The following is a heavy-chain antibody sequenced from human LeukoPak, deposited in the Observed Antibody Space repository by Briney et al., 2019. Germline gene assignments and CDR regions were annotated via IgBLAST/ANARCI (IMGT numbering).Heavy chain of an antibody. CDR3: TRPDDYGDY. V-gene: IGHV3-73*01. J-gene: IGHJ4*02. CDR1: GFTFSGSA. CDR2: IRSRANTYAT. Sequence: GGSLRLSCAASGFTFSGSAIHWVRQASGKGLEWVGRIRSRANTYATAYAASVKGRFTISRDDSKNTAYLQMNSLKTEDTALYYCTRPDDYGDYWGQGTLVTDSS.